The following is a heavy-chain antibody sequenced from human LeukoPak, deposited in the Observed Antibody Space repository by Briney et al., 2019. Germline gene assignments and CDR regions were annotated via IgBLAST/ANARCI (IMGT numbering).Heavy chain of an antibody. CDR1: GYTFTNYY. V-gene: IGHV1-46*01. D-gene: IGHD5-12*01. CDR3: ARGYSAAPSGGY. CDR2: INPSCGST. J-gene: IGHJ4*02. Sequence: ASVKVSCKASGYTFTNYYMHWVRQAPGPGLEWVGIINPSCGSTSYAQKPQRRGTMTRHTSTSKVHIVLSGLRSEDTAVYYCARGYSAAPSGGYWGQGTLVTVSS.